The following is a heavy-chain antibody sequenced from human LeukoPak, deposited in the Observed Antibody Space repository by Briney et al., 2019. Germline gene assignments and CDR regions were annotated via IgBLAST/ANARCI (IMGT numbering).Heavy chain of an antibody. V-gene: IGHV3-74*01. CDR3: ARAPSEIGGYYPEYFRH. CDR2: IKSDGST. CDR1: GFTFSSYW. D-gene: IGHD3-22*01. J-gene: IGHJ1*01. Sequence: PGGSLRLSCAASGFTFSSYWMHWVRQAPGKGQVWVSRIKSDGSTRYADSVKGRFTISRDNAKNTVSLQMTSLRAEDTGVYYCARAPSEIGGYYPEYFRHWGQGTLVIVSS.